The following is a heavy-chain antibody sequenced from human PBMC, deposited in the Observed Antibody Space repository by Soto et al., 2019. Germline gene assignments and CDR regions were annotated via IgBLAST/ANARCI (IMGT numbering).Heavy chain of an antibody. CDR2: IDPSDSYT. Sequence: PGESLKISCKGSGYSFTSYWISWVRQMPGKGLEWMGRIDPSDSYTNYSPSFQGHVTISADKSISTAYLQWSSLKASDTAMYYCARPGPLYTISGVVIKDYYGMDVWGQGTTVTVSS. D-gene: IGHD3-3*01. V-gene: IGHV5-10-1*01. CDR1: GYSFTSYW. J-gene: IGHJ6*02. CDR3: ARPGPLYTISGVVIKDYYGMDV.